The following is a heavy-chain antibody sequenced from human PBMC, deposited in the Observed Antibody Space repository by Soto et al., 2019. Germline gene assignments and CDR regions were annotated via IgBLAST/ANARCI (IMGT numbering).Heavy chain of an antibody. D-gene: IGHD2-2*01. CDR3: ARDVSAHCSSTSCYASGYYYYGMDV. V-gene: IGHV4-31*03. Sequence: QVQLQESGPGLVKPSQTLSLTCTVSGGSISSGGYYWSWIRQHPGKGLEWIGYIYYSGSTYYNPSLKSRVNISVDTSKNQFSLKLSSVTAADTAVYYCARDVSAHCSSTSCYASGYYYYGMDVWGQGTTVTVSS. CDR1: GGSISSGGYY. CDR2: IYYSGST. J-gene: IGHJ6*02.